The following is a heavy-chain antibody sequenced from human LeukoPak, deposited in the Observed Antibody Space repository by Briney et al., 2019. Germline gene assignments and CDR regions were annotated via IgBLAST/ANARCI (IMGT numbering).Heavy chain of an antibody. J-gene: IGHJ3*02. D-gene: IGHD5-18*01. V-gene: IGHV3-9*01. CDR1: GFTFDDYA. CDR3: AKDTDTAMVTNAFDI. Sequence: GRSLRLSCAASGFTFDDYAMHWVRQAPGKGLEWVSGISWNSGSIGYADSVKGRFTISRDNAKNSLYLQMNSLRAEDTALYYCAKDTDTAMVTNAFDIWGQGTMVAVSS. CDR2: ISWNSGSI.